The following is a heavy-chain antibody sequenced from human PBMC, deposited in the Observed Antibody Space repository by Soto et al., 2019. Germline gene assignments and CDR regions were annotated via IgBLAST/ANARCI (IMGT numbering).Heavy chain of an antibody. Sequence: WSLRRSCAASVFTFSSYGMHWVRQAPVKGLEWVAVIWYDGSNKYYADSVKGRFTISRDNSKNTLYLQMNSLRAEGTAVYYCARDQMSAAWELLNEDAFDIWGQGTMVTVSS. V-gene: IGHV3-33*01. J-gene: IGHJ3*02. CDR1: VFTFSSYG. CDR3: ARDQMSAAWELLNEDAFDI. D-gene: IGHD1-26*01. CDR2: IWYDGSNK.